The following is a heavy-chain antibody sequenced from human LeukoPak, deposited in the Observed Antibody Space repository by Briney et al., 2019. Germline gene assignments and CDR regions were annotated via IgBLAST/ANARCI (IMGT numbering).Heavy chain of an antibody. CDR2: ISYDGSNK. D-gene: IGHD6-13*01. Sequence: LSLTCGVYSASFSGHYWSWIRQPPGQGLEWVAVISYDGSNKYYADSVKGRFTISRDNSKNTLYLQMNSLRAEDTAVYYCARDREYSSSWTGGFDYWGQGTLVTVSS. CDR3: ARDREYSSSWTGGFDY. J-gene: IGHJ4*02. CDR1: SASFSGHY. V-gene: IGHV3-30*04.